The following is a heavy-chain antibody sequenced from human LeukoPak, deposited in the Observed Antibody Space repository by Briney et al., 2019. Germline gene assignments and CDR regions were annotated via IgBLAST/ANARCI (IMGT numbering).Heavy chain of an antibody. CDR2: ISSGGSTV. J-gene: IGHJ4*02. V-gene: IGHV3-48*04. CDR1: GFTFSSYS. CDR3: ARVKGPSRPNYGDWDH. Sequence: PGGSLRLSCAASGFTFSSYSMNWVRQAPGKGLEWVSYISSGGSTVYYADSVKGRFTISRDNAKNSLYLQMNSLRAEDTAVYYCARVKGPSRPNYGDWDHWGQGTLVTVSS. D-gene: IGHD4-17*01.